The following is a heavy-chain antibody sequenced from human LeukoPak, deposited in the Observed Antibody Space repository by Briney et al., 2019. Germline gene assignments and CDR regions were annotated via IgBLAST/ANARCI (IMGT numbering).Heavy chain of an antibody. CDR3: ARAPDYGANDY. Sequence: SETLSLTCAVYGGSFSGYYWSWIRQPPGKGLEWIGEINHSGSTNYNPSLKSRVTISVDTSKNQFSLKLSSVTAADTAVYCCARAPDYGANDYWGQGTLVTVSS. CDR2: INHSGST. CDR1: GGSFSGYY. V-gene: IGHV4-34*01. D-gene: IGHD4/OR15-4a*01. J-gene: IGHJ4*02.